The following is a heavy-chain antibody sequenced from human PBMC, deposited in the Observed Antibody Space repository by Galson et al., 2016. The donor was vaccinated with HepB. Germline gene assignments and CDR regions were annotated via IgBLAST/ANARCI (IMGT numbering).Heavy chain of an antibody. D-gene: IGHD5-18*01. Sequence: SLRLSCAASGFSFSTYAMSWVRQAPGKGLEWVSAISGSGGTTYYADSVKSRFTISRDNSKNTLYVQMNSLRAEDMAVYYCAKSGKHLWSIDYWGQGALVTVSS. CDR1: GFSFSTYA. J-gene: IGHJ4*02. CDR3: AKSGKHLWSIDY. V-gene: IGHV3-23*01. CDR2: ISGSGGTT.